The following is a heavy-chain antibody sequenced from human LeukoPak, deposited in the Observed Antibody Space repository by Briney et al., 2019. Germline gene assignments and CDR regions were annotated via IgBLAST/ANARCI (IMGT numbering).Heavy chain of an antibody. D-gene: IGHD3-10*01. J-gene: IGHJ5*02. Sequence: PSETLSLTCTVSGDSISRYYWSWIRQPAGKGLEWIGRIYNGGIIAYNPSLKSRVTMSIDTSNNQFSLRLRFVTVADTAVYYCARDSGTTGEVKFDPWGQGTLVTVSS. CDR3: ARDSGTTGEVKFDP. CDR1: GDSISRYY. CDR2: IYNGGII. V-gene: IGHV4-4*07.